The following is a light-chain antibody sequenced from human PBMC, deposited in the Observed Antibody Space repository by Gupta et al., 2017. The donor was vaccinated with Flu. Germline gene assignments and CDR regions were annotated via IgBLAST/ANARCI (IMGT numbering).Light chain of an antibody. CDR1: SNDVGGYNF. CDR2: EVS. Sequence: QSALTQPASVSGSPGQSITISCTGTSNDVGGYNFVSWYQQHPGKAPRLLIYEVSKRPSGVSNRFSGSKSGNTASLTISGRQAEDEGNYYCCAYTTSYTLVFGGGTNLTVL. V-gene: IGLV2-14*01. J-gene: IGLJ3*02. CDR3: CAYTTSYTLV.